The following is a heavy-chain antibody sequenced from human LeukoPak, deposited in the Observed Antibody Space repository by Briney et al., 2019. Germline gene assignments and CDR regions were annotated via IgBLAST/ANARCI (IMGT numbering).Heavy chain of an antibody. Sequence: SETLSLTCTVSGGSISSSSYYWGWIRQPPGKGLEWIGSIYYSGSTYYNPSLKSRVTISVDTSKNQFSLKLSSVTAADTAVYYCARHSGSYSPYYYYYYMDVWGKGTTVTVSS. J-gene: IGHJ6*03. D-gene: IGHD1-26*01. CDR2: IYYSGST. V-gene: IGHV4-39*01. CDR3: ARHSGSYSPYYYYYYMDV. CDR1: GGSISSSSYY.